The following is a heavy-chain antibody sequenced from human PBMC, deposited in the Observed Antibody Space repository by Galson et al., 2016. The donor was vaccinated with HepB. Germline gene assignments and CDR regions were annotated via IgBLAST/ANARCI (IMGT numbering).Heavy chain of an antibody. J-gene: IGHJ4*02. V-gene: IGHV3-23*01. CDR2: ICGRCGDM. CDR3: AIDPSQWHDLLFGN. D-gene: IGHD6-19*01. CDR1: GFTFDKYG. Sequence: SLRLSCAASGFTFDKYGVTWFRQAPGKGLEWVSTICGRCGDMDYADSVKGRFTISRDDSKNTLYLHMNSLRVEDTAIYYCAIDPSQWHDLLFGNWAQGTLVTVSA.